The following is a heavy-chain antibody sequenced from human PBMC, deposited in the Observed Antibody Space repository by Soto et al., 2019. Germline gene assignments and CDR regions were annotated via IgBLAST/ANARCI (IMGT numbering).Heavy chain of an antibody. CDR2: IYSDGST. Sequence: GGSLRLSCAASGLNFSPSTMHWVRQAPGKGLECVAVIYSDGSTYYADSVKGRFTISRHNSKNTLYLQMNSLRAEDTAVYYCARDPYYDSSGYLASNGMDVWGQGTTVTVSS. D-gene: IGHD3-22*01. CDR1: GLNFSPST. J-gene: IGHJ6*02. CDR3: ARDPYYDSSGYLASNGMDV. V-gene: IGHV3-53*04.